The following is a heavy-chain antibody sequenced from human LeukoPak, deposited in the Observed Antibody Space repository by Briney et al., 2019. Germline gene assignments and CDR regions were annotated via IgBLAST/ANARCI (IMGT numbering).Heavy chain of an antibody. Sequence: PRASVKVSCKASGYTFTSYAMNWVRQAPGQGLEWMGWINTNTGNPTYAQGFTGRFVFSLDTSVSTAYLQISSLKAEDTAVYYCARGLDSSGYYFWHPYGDYWGRGTLVTVSS. CDR2: INTNTGNP. J-gene: IGHJ4*02. CDR1: GYTFTSYA. V-gene: IGHV7-4-1*02. D-gene: IGHD3-22*01. CDR3: ARGLDSSGYYFWHPYGDY.